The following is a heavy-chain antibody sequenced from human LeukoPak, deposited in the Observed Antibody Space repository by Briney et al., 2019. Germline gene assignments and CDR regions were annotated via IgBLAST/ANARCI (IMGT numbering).Heavy chain of an antibody. V-gene: IGHV1-18*01. J-gene: IGHJ5*02. Sequence: GASVKVSCKASGYTFTSYGISWVRQAPGQGLEWMGWISAYNGNTNYAQKLQGRVTMTTDTSTSTAYMELRSLRSDDTAVYYCARDPLPSIPGPAMGWFDPWGQGTLVTVSS. CDR3: ARDPLPSIPGPAMGWFDP. D-gene: IGHD1-26*01. CDR2: ISAYNGNT. CDR1: GYTFTSYG.